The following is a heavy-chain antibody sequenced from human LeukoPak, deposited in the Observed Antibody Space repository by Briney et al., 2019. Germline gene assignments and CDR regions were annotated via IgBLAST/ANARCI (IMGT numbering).Heavy chain of an antibody. CDR1: GFTFSDYY. J-gene: IGHJ4*02. Sequence: PGGSLRLSCAASGFTFSDYYMGWIRQAPGKGLEWVSYIDMSATTIYYADSVKGRFTISRDNAKNSLFLQMNSLRAEDTAVYYCARDIWSAGNYWGQGTLVTVSS. CDR3: ARDIWSAGNY. CDR2: IDMSATTI. D-gene: IGHD3-10*01. V-gene: IGHV3-11*01.